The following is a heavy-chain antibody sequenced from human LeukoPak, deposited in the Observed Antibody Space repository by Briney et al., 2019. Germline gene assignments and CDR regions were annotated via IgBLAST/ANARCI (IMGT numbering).Heavy chain of an antibody. CDR3: ASRKSYYDSSGFSSDAFDI. CDR1: GFTFSSYS. V-gene: IGHV3-21*01. J-gene: IGHJ3*02. D-gene: IGHD3-22*01. Sequence: GGSLRLSCAASGFTFSSYSMTWVRQAPGKGLEWVSSISSSSSYIYYGDSVKGRFTISRDNARNSLYLQMNSLRAEDTAVYYCASRKSYYDSSGFSSDAFDIWGQGTMVTVSS. CDR2: ISSSSSYI.